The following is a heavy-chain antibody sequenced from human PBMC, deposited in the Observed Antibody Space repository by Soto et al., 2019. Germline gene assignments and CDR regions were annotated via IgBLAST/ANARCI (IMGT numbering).Heavy chain of an antibody. Sequence: ETLSLAWTVTGGAIGGYYWTWIRQCAGVGLEWIGRIYSSGSTNYNPSLKRRVTISLDRSMNNFSIRLSSVTAADTAVYYCARGQRFSHWFDPWGQGHLVT. V-gene: IGHV4-4*07. D-gene: IGHD3-3*01. CDR3: ARGQRFSHWFDP. CDR1: GGAIGGYY. CDR2: IYSSGST. J-gene: IGHJ5*02.